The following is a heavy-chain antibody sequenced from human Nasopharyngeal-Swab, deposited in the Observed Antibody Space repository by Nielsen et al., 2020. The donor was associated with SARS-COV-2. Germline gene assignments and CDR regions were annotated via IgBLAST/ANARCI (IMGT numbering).Heavy chain of an antibody. CDR2: IKQDGSEK. V-gene: IGHV3-7*03. Sequence: GESLKISCAASGFTFSSYWMSWVRQAPGKGLEWVANIKQDGSEKYYVDSVKGRFTISRDNSKNTLYLQMNSLRAEDTAVYYCAKGGSGWPFDYWGQGTLVTVSS. J-gene: IGHJ4*02. CDR3: AKGGSGWPFDY. D-gene: IGHD6-19*01. CDR1: GFTFSSYW.